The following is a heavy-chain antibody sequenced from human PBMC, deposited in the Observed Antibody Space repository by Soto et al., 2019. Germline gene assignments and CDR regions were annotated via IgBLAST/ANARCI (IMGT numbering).Heavy chain of an antibody. CDR2: IYYSGST. V-gene: IGHV4-31*03. J-gene: IGHJ6*02. CDR3: ARDRWHEGGIYYYYYGMDV. Sequence: SETLSLTCTVSGGSISSGGYYWSWIRQHPGKGLEWIGYIYYSGSTYYNPSLKSRVTISVDTSKNQFSLKLSSVTAADTAVYYCARDRWHEGGIYYYYYGMDVWGQGTTVTVS. D-gene: IGHD3-16*01. CDR1: GGSISSGGYY.